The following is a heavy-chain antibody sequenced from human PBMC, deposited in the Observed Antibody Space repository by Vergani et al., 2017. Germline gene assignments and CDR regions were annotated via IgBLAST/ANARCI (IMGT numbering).Heavy chain of an antibody. J-gene: IGHJ6*04. CDR1: GFTFSSYS. D-gene: IGHD2-2*02. CDR2: ISSSSSYI. CDR3: ARDDRYCSSTSCYNYYYYCMDV. V-gene: IGHV3-21*01. Sequence: EVQLVESGGGLVKPGGSLRLSCAASGFTFSSYSMNWVCQAPGKGLEWVSSISSSSSYIYYADSVKGRLTISRDNAKNSLYLQMNSLRAEDTAVYYCARDDRYCSSTSCYNYYYYCMDVWGEGTTVTVSS.